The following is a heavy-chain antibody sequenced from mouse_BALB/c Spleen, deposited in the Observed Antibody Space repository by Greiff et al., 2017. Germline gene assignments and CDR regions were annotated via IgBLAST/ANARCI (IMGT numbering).Heavy chain of an antibody. CDR3: ARWGYDDYYAMDY. J-gene: IGHJ4*01. CDR1: GFNIKDTY. V-gene: IGHV14-3*02. Sequence: VQLQQSGAELVKPGASVKLSCTASGFNIKDTYMHWVKQRPEQGLEWIGRIDPANGNTKYDPKFQGKATITADTSSNTAYLQPSSLTSEDTAVYYCARWGYDDYYAMDYWGQGTSVTVSS. CDR2: IDPANGNT. D-gene: IGHD2-2*01.